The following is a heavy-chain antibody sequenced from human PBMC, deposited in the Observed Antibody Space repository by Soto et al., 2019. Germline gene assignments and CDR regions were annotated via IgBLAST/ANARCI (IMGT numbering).Heavy chain of an antibody. CDR3: ARDALRLGELSPDYYYYGMDV. V-gene: IGHV1-69*13. CDR2: IIPIFGTA. D-gene: IGHD3-16*02. J-gene: IGHJ6*02. CDR1: GGTFSSYA. Sequence: GASVKVSCKASGGTFSSYAISWVRQAPGQGLEWMGGIIPIFGTANYAQKFQGRVTITADESTSTAYMELSSLRSEETAVYYCARDALRLGELSPDYYYYGMDVWGQGTTVTVSS.